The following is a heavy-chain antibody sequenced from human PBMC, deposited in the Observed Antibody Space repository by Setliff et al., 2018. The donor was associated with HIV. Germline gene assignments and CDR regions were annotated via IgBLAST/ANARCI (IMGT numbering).Heavy chain of an antibody. CDR1: GGSISITSYY. Sequence: SETLSLTCTVSGGSISITSYYWGWIRQPPGKGLEWIGSIHYSGNTYYSPSLKSRVTISEDTSKNQFSLKLSSVTAADTAVYYCATLHSRGWPYYSDYWGQGILVTVSS. CDR3: ATLHSRGWPYYSDY. D-gene: IGHD6-19*01. J-gene: IGHJ4*02. CDR2: IHYSGNT. V-gene: IGHV4-39*01.